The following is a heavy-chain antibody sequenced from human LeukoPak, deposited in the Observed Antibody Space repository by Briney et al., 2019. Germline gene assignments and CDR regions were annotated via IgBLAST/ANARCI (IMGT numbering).Heavy chain of an antibody. D-gene: IGHD2-2*01. Sequence: ASVKVSCKASGYTFKTYGISWVRQAPGEGLEWMGWISIYHGNTHYAQRFQGRVTLTTDTSTSTAYMELRTLRSDDTGVYYCAREIIPAALTGAYGMDVWGRGTTVTVSS. J-gene: IGHJ6*02. CDR2: ISIYHGNT. CDR1: GYTFKTYG. V-gene: IGHV1-18*01. CDR3: AREIIPAALTGAYGMDV.